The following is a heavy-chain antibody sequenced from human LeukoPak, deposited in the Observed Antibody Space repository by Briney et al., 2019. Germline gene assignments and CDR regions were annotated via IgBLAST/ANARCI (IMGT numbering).Heavy chain of an antibody. Sequence: PGGSLRLSCXAXXXXXXSNYMSWVRQAPGKELEWVSIIYSGGNTYYADSVKGRFTISRDISKNTVSLQMNSLRAEDTAVYYCTRVRIEVAGWVPFDYWGQGTLVSVSS. J-gene: IGHJ4*02. V-gene: IGHV3-66*01. CDR1: XXXXXSNY. D-gene: IGHD6-19*01. CDR3: TRVRIEVAGWVPFDY. CDR2: IYSGGNT.